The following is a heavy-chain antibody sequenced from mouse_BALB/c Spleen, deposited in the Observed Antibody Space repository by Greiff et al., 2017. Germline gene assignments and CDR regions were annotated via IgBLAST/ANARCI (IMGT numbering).Heavy chain of an antibody. J-gene: IGHJ2*01. Sequence: DVKLVESGGGLVQPGGSLKLSCAASGFTFSSYTMSWVRQTPEKRLEWVAYISNGGGSTYYPDTVKGRFTISRDNAKNTLYLQMSSLKSEDTAMYYCARQRGNYYFDYGGQGTTLTVSS. D-gene: IGHD2-1*01. CDR2: ISNGGGST. V-gene: IGHV5-12-2*01. CDR3: ARQRGNYYFDY. CDR1: GFTFSSYT.